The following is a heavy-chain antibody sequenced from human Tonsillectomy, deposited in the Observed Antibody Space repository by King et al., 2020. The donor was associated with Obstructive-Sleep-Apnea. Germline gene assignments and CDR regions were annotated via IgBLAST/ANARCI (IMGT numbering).Heavy chain of an antibody. J-gene: IGHJ5*02. CDR2: IYHSGIT. CDR1: GYSISSGYY. Sequence: QLQESGPGLVKPSETLSLTCTVSGYSISSGYYWGWIRQPPGKGLEWTGSIYHSGITYYNPSLKSRVTISVDMSKNQFSLKLSSVTAADTAVYYCARTVVPTMEDWFDPGGQGTLVTVSS. CDR3: ARTVVPTMEDWFDP. D-gene: IGHD5-12*01. V-gene: IGHV4-38-2*02.